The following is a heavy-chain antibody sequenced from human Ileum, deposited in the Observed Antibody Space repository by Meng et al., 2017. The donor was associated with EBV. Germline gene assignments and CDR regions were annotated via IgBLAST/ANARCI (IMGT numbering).Heavy chain of an antibody. J-gene: IGHJ4*02. D-gene: IGHD1-7*01. V-gene: IGHV4-4*02. Sequence: VQLQGSGPGVGKPSGTLSLTGHFSGDSISSDIWWSWVRQPPGKGLEWIGEVYHRGDTNYNPSLKSRVDISVDKSKNQFYLSLFSVTAADTAVYYCGRDQGRELINHWGQGTLVTVSS. CDR2: VYHRGDT. CDR1: GDSISSDIW. CDR3: GRDQGRELINH.